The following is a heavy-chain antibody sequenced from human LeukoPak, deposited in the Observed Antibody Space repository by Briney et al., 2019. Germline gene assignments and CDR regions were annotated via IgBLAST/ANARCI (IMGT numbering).Heavy chain of an antibody. CDR1: GASISSYY. CDR2: VYASGST. V-gene: IGHV4-4*09. Sequence: SETLSLTCTVSGASISSYYWSWIRQSPGKGLECSGYVYASGSTNYNPSLKSRVATSIDTSKNQFSLKLGSVTAADTAVYYCARQSSGNWFDPWGQGTLVTVSS. J-gene: IGHJ5*02. CDR3: ARQSSGNWFDP.